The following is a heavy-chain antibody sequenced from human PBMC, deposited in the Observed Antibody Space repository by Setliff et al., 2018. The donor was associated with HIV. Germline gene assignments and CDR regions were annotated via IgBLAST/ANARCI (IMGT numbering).Heavy chain of an antibody. D-gene: IGHD6-19*01. CDR3: ASQIALGI. V-gene: IGHV3-74*01. Sequence: LRLSCAASGFTFSSYWMHWVRQAPGKGLVWVSHINSDGSTTNYADSVKGRFTISRDNAKNTLYLEMNSLTAEDTAVYYCASQIALGIWGQGTMVTVSS. CDR2: INSDGSTT. CDR1: GFTFSSYW. J-gene: IGHJ3*02.